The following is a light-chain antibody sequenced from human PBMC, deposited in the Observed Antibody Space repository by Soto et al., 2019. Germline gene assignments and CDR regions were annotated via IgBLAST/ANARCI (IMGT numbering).Light chain of an antibody. CDR3: QQLDSYPIT. CDR1: QGIAGH. CDR2: AAS. V-gene: IGKV1-9*01. J-gene: IGKJ5*01. Sequence: IQLTQSPSSLSASVGDRVTITCRASQGIAGHLAWYQQKPGEAPKLLIHAASTLHSGVPSRFSGSGFGTDFTLTISILQPEDFATYYCQQLDSYPITFGQGTRLEIK.